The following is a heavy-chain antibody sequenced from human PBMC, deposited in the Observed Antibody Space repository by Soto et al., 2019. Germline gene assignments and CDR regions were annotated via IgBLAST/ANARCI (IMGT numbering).Heavy chain of an antibody. CDR1: GFIFSSYA. V-gene: IGHV3-30*18. Sequence: QVQLLESGGGVVQPGRSLRLSCAASGFIFSSYAMHWVRQAPGKGLEWVAVISHGGNEKYYADSVEGRFTISRDNSKNMVYLQMNGVRPEDTAVYYCAKVSSVRVYYYFAMDVLGQGTTVTVSS. CDR3: AKVSSVRVYYYFAMDV. CDR2: ISHGGNEK. J-gene: IGHJ6*02.